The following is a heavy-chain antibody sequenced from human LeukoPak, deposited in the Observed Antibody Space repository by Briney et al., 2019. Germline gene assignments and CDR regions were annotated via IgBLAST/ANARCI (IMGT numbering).Heavy chain of an antibody. CDR2: ISSSSSYI. D-gene: IGHD6-6*01. Sequence: LSLTCTVSGGSISSGDYYWSWIRQAPGKGLEWVSSISSSSSYIYYADSVKGRFTISRDNAKNSLYLQMNSLRAEDTAVYYCARYVRIAARHSYYGMDVWGQGTTVTVSS. CDR3: ARYVRIAARHSYYGMDV. J-gene: IGHJ6*02. V-gene: IGHV3-11*06. CDR1: GGSISSGDYY.